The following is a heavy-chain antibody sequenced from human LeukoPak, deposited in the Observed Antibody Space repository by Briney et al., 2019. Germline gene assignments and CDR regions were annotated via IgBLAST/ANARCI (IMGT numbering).Heavy chain of an antibody. CDR3: ARALSGSYRFDY. V-gene: IGHV1-69*02. CDR2: IIPILGIA. D-gene: IGHD1-26*01. CDR1: GGTFSSYT. Sequence: SVKVSCKASGGTFSSYTISWVRQAPGQGLEWMGRIIPILGIANYAQKFQGRVTITADKSTSTAYMEPSSLRSEDTAVYYCARALSGSYRFDYWGQGTLVTVSS. J-gene: IGHJ4*02.